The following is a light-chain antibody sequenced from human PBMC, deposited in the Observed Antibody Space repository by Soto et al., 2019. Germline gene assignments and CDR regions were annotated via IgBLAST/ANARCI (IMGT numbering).Light chain of an antibody. J-gene: IGKJ2*01. Sequence: DIQLTQSPSFLSASVGDRVTITCRASQGISSYLAWYQQKPGKAPKLLISDVSTLERGVPSRFSGSGSATEFTLTISGLQPDDFATYYCQQYKDYVYTFGQGTKVDIK. CDR1: QGISSY. V-gene: IGKV1-9*01. CDR2: DVS. CDR3: QQYKDYVYT.